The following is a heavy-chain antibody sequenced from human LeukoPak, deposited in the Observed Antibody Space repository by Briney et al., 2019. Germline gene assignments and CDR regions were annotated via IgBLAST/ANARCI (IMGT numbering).Heavy chain of an antibody. CDR1: GGSISLYY. CDR3: ATMFGGSSDFDH. CDR2: LHPSGST. J-gene: IGHJ4*02. V-gene: IGHV4-4*07. Sequence: SETLSLTCTISGGSISLYYWNWIRQPAGKGLEWIGLLHPSGSTTYNPSLESPVTMSLDTSNNQFSLNLTSVTAADTAVYYCATMFGGSSDFDHWGQGILVTVSS. D-gene: IGHD3-10*02.